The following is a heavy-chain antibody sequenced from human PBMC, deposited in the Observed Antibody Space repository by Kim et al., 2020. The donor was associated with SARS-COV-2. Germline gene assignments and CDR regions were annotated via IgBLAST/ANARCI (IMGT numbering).Heavy chain of an antibody. CDR3: AKDMWERNGNWDAFDI. CDR1: GFNFEDYA. J-gene: IGHJ3*02. CDR2: VGGDNGDT. V-gene: IGHV3-23*01. D-gene: IGHD1-26*01. Sequence: GGSLRLSCAASGFNFEDYAMSWVRQAPGKGLAWVSSVGGDNGDTHYADSVKGRFTISRDNSKKSLYLQMDSLRAEDSAIYYCAKDMWERNGNWDAFDIWGQGTMVTVSS.